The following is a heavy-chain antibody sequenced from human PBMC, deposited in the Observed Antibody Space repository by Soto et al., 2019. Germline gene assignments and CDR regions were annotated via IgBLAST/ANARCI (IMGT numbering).Heavy chain of an antibody. D-gene: IGHD3-9*01. CDR1: GGSFSGYY. CDR3: ATGDWLPDY. Sequence: QVQLQQWGAGLLKPSETLSLTCAVYGGSFSGYYWSWIRQPPGKGLEWIGEINHSGSTNYNPSLKSRITISVDKSQNQFSLKLSSVTAADTAVYYCATGDWLPDYWGQGTLVTVSS. CDR2: INHSGST. J-gene: IGHJ4*02. V-gene: IGHV4-34*01.